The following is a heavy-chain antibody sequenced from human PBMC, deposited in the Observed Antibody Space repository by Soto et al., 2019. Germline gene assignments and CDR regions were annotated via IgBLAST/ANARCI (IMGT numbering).Heavy chain of an antibody. Sequence: EVQLLESGGGLVQPGGSLRLSCAASGFTFSSYAMRWVRQAPVKELEWVSAISGSGGSTYYADSVKGRFTISRDNSKNTLYQQMNGLRADDTTVYYCARRGSGSHYDYWGQGTLVTVSS. D-gene: IGHD1-26*01. CDR3: ARRGSGSHYDY. CDR2: ISGSGGST. J-gene: IGHJ4*02. V-gene: IGHV3-23*01. CDR1: GFTFSSYA.